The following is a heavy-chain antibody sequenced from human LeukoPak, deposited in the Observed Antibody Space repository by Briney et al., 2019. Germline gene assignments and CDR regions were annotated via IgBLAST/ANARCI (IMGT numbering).Heavy chain of an antibody. V-gene: IGHV3-48*01. CDR1: GFTFSSYS. J-gene: IGHJ4*02. CDR2: ISSSSSTI. Sequence: GGSLRLSCAASGFTFSSYSMNWVPQAPGKGLEWGSYISSSSSTIYYADSVKGRFTISRDNAKNSLYLQMDILRSEDTAVYYCARDSRESVGSLWLYLPVYWGQGTLVTVSS. D-gene: IGHD2-21*01. CDR3: ARDSRESVGSLWLYLPVY.